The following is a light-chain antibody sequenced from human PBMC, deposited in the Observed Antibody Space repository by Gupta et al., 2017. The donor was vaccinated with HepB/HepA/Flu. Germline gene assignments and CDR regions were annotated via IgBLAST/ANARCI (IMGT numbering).Light chain of an antibody. Sequence: EIVLTQSPGNLSLSPGERATLSCRASQSVSSSYLAWYQQKPGQAPRLLIYGASSRATGIPDRFSGSGSGTDFTLTISRLEPEDFAVYYCQQYGSSPLMCSFGQGTKLEIK. J-gene: IGKJ2*04. CDR1: QSVSSSY. CDR3: QQYGSSPLMCS. CDR2: GAS. V-gene: IGKV3-20*01.